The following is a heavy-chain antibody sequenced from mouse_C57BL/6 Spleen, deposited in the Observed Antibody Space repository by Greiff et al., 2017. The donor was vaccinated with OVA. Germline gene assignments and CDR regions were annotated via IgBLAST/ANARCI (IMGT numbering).Heavy chain of an antibody. J-gene: IGHJ2*01. CDR3: ARPYYSNLSYYFDY. D-gene: IGHD2-5*01. CDR1: GYSFTGYY. Sequence: VQLQQSGPELVKPGASVKISCKASGYSFTGYYMNWVKQSPETSLEWIGEINPSTGGTTYNQKFKAKATLTVDKSSSTAYMQLKSLTSEDSAVYYCARPYYSNLSYYFDYWGQGTTLTVSS. V-gene: IGHV1-42*01. CDR2: INPSTGGT.